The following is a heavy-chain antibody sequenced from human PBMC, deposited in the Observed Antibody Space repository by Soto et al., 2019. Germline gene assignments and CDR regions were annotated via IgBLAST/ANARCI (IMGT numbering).Heavy chain of an antibody. CDR3: ARSPMVYVIHLDY. V-gene: IGHV3-23*01. CDR2: ISGSSGGST. CDR1: GFTFSSYA. Sequence: PRLSCAASGFTFSSYAMTWVRQAPGKGLEWVSSISGSSGGSTNYANSVKGRFTISRDNSKNTLYLRMNSLRPEDTAIYYCARSPMVYVIHLDYWGQGALVTVSS. D-gene: IGHD2-8*01. J-gene: IGHJ4*02.